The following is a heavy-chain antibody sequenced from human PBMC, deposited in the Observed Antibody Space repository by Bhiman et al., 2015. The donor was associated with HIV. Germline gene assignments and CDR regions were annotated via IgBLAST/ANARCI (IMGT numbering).Heavy chain of an antibody. CDR1: GFTFRSYA. V-gene: IGHV3-23*04. CDR2: IIGSGGST. Sequence: EVQLVESGGGVVRPGGSLRLSCVVSGFTFRSYAMSWVRQAPGKGLEWVSGIIGSGGSTYYTGSVKGRFTISRDNSKNTLYLQMNSLRSEDTAVYFCVKPKVKGRATVGFDYWGQGTLVTVSS. J-gene: IGHJ4*02. CDR3: VKPKVKGRATVGFDY. D-gene: IGHD1-26*01.